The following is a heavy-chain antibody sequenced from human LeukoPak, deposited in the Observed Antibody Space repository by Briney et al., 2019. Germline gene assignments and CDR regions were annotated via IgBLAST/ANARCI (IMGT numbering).Heavy chain of an antibody. CDR1: GFTFNSYG. V-gene: IGHV3-23*01. J-gene: IGHJ6*03. CDR2: ISGSGGST. CDR3: ARVRNYNYYYYYMDV. D-gene: IGHD4-11*01. Sequence: GGSLRLSCAASGFTFNSYGMSWVRQAPGKGLDWVSAISGSGGSTYYADSVKGRFTISRDNSKNTLYLQMNSLRAEDTAVYYCARVRNYNYYYYYMDVWGKGTTVTVSS.